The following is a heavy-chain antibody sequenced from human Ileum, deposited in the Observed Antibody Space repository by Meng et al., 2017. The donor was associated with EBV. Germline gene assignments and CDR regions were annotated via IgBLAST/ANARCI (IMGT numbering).Heavy chain of an antibody. CDR1: GFSFSSYA. V-gene: IGHV3-33*01. D-gene: IGHD1-7*01. Sequence: SGAFVLPPACSLCLSCAASGFSFSSYAFPWFLPAPCKWLEWVAVICSDGSNKYYADSVKGRFTISRDNSKNTLYLQMNSLRAEDTAVYYCARDALELRGFDPWGQGTLVTVSS. J-gene: IGHJ5*02. CDR2: ICSDGSNK. CDR3: ARDALELRGFDP.